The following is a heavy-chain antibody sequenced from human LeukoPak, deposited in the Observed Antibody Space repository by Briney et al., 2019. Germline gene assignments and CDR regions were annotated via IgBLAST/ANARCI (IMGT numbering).Heavy chain of an antibody. D-gene: IGHD3-10*01. CDR3: AREKYYYGSGSYYHEPKWYNWFDP. CDR1: GYTFTSYG. CDR2: ISAYNGNT. V-gene: IGHV1-18*01. Sequence: ASVKVSYKASGYTFTSYGISWVRQAPGQGLEWMGWISAYNGNTNYAQKLQGRVTMTTDTSTSTAYMELRSLRSDDTAVYYCAREKYYYGSGSYYHEPKWYNWFDPWGQGTLVTVSS. J-gene: IGHJ5*02.